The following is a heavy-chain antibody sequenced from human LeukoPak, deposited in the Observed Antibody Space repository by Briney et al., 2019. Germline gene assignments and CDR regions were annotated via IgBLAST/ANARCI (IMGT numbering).Heavy chain of an antibody. CDR1: GFTFKNYA. CDR3: ARKWSSRDWFDP. CDR2: VWSDGSNR. V-gene: IGHV3-33*01. Sequence: GGSLRLSCAASGFTFKNYAMHWVRQAPGKGLEWVAIVWSDGSNRYSADSVTGRVTISRDNSKNVVYLQMNSLRAEDTGLYYCARKWSSRDWFDPWGQGTLVTVSS. D-gene: IGHD2-8*01. J-gene: IGHJ5*02.